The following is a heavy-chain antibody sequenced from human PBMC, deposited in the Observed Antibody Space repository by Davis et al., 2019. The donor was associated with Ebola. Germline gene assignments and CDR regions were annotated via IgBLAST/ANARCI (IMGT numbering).Heavy chain of an antibody. CDR1: GGSFSGYY. CDR3: ARHYVKRENGMDV. D-gene: IGHD3-10*02. CDR2: INHSGST. Sequence: MPGGSLRLSCAVYGGSFSGYYWSWIRQPPGKGLEWIGEINHSGSTNYNPSLKSRVTISVDTSKNQFSLKLSSVTAADTAVYYCARHYVKRENGMDVWGQGTTVTVSS. V-gene: IGHV4-34*01. J-gene: IGHJ6*02.